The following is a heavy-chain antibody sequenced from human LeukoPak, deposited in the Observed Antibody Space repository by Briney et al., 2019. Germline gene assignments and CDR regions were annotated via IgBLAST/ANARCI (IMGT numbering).Heavy chain of an antibody. CDR3: ARTPGGHQG. D-gene: IGHD4-23*01. V-gene: IGHV4-38-2*02. J-gene: IGHJ1*01. Sequence: WDTLGLTCSVSGHSISPNSYLAWIRRRPGKRLAWIACISNTGQTQYKSALTNRLTISMDASKNQFSLKMHSLTAPDSAFYYCARTPGGHQGCGQGSLV. CDR2: ISNTGQT. CDR1: GHSISPNSY.